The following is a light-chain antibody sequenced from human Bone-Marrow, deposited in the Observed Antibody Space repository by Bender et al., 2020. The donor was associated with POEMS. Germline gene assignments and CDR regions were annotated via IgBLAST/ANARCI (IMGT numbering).Light chain of an antibody. V-gene: IGLV3-1*01. Sequence: SYDLIQAPSVSVSPGQTATITCSGHELGDKYVSWYQQRAGQSPALVIFQDSKRPPGIPERFSGSNSGNTATLTISRTQAIDEADYYCQAWDNSVIFGGGTKLTVL. J-gene: IGLJ2*01. CDR1: ELGDKY. CDR2: QDS. CDR3: QAWDNSVI.